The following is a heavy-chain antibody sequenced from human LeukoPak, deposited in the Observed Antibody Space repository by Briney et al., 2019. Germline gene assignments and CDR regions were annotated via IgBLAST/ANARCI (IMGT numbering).Heavy chain of an antibody. V-gene: IGHV4-59*01. Sequence: SETLSLTCTVSGGSISGYYWGWIRQPPGKGLEWIGYTYYSGSTYYNPSLKSRVTISVDTSKNQFSLKLNSVTAADTAVYYCARGGSTGTNLNWVDPWGQGTLVTVSS. CDR2: TYYSGST. CDR3: ARGGSTGTNLNWVDP. J-gene: IGHJ5*02. CDR1: GGSISGYY. D-gene: IGHD1-1*01.